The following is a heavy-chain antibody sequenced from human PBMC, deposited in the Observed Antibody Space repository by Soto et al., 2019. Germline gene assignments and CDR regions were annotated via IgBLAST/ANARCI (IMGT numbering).Heavy chain of an antibody. CDR2: ISYDGSNK. J-gene: IGHJ4*02. CDR3: AKDKVPVVVTAPFDY. V-gene: IGHV3-30*18. CDR1: GFTFSSYG. D-gene: IGHD2-21*02. Sequence: QVQLVESGGGVVQPGRSLRLSCAASGFTFSSYGMHWVRQAPGKGLECVAVISYDGSNKYYADSVKGRFTVSRDKSKNTLYLQVNSLRAEDTAVYYCAKDKVPVVVTAPFDYWGQGTLVTVSS.